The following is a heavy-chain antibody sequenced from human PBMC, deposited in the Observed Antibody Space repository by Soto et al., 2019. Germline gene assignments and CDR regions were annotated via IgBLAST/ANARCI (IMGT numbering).Heavy chain of an antibody. CDR3: ARDMDCSSTSCYYYYYGMDV. CDR2: IIPIFGTA. CDR1: GGTFSSYA. Sequence: SVKVSCEASGGTFSSYAISWVRQAPGQGLEWMGGIIPIFGTANYAQKFQGRVTITADESTSTAYMELSSLRSEDTAVYYCARDMDCSSTSCYYYYYGMDVWGQGTTVTVSS. D-gene: IGHD2-2*01. J-gene: IGHJ6*02. V-gene: IGHV1-69*13.